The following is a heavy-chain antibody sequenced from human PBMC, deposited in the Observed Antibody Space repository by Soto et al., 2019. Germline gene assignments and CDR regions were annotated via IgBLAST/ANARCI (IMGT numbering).Heavy chain of an antibody. CDR2: ISAYNGNT. J-gene: IGHJ5*02. CDR3: ARFPSLLEPAATTWFDP. Sequence: ASVKVSCKASGYTFTSYGISWVRQAPGQGLEWMGWISAYNGNTNYAQKLQGRVTMTTDTSTSTAYMELRSLRSDDTAVYYCARFPSLLEPAATTWFDPRAQGALVPVSS. CDR1: GYTFTSYG. D-gene: IGHD2-2*01. V-gene: IGHV1-18*01.